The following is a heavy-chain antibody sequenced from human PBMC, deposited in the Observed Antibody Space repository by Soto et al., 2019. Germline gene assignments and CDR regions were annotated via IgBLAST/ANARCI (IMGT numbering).Heavy chain of an antibody. D-gene: IGHD6-19*01. CDR3: ARGPSGSGFYVGDY. CDR1: GLTFSALS. J-gene: IGHJ4*02. V-gene: IGHV3-48*04. CDR2: ISSSATNT. Sequence: GGSLRLSCAASGLTFSALSMNWVRQAPGKGLEWVSYISSSATNTHYAEYVKGRFTISRDNAKNTLYLQMNSLRAEVTAIYYCARGPSGSGFYVGDYWGQGTQVTVSS.